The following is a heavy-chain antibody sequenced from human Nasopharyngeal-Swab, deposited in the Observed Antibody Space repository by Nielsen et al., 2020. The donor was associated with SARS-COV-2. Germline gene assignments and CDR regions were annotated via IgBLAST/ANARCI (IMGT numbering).Heavy chain of an antibody. D-gene: IGHD6-19*01. Sequence: SETLSLTCTVSGGSISSSSYYWGWIRQPPGKGLEWIGSIYYSGSTNYNPSLKSRVTISVDTSKNQFSLKLSSVTAADTAVYYCARMTPLAVAGGSWFDPWGQGTLVTVSS. CDR1: GGSISSSSYY. V-gene: IGHV4-39*07. J-gene: IGHJ5*02. CDR2: IYYSGST. CDR3: ARMTPLAVAGGSWFDP.